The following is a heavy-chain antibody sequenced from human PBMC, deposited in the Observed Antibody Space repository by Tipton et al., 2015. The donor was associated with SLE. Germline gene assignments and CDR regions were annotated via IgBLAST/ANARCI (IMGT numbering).Heavy chain of an antibody. CDR3: ARAKWLSPFDY. CDR1: GGSISSGDYY. J-gene: IGHJ4*02. D-gene: IGHD5-12*01. V-gene: IGHV4-30-4*08. Sequence: TLSLTCTVSGGSISSGDYYWSWIRQPPGKGLEWIGYIYYSGSTYYNPSLKSRVTISVDTSKNQFSLKLSSVTAADTAVYYCARAKWLSPFDYWGQGTLVTVSS. CDR2: IYYSGST.